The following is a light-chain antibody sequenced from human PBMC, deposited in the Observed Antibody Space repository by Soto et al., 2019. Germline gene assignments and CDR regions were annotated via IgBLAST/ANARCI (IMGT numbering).Light chain of an antibody. J-gene: IGKJ2*01. CDR3: QQYNHYPYT. CDR2: KAS. CDR1: QSISTY. Sequence: DIPMSQSPSTLSASVGDTVTITCRASQSISTYLAWYQQKPGKAPKLLIYKASSLKSGVPSRFSGSGSGTEFTLTISSLQPDDFATYYCQQYNHYPYTFGQGTKLEI. V-gene: IGKV1-5*03.